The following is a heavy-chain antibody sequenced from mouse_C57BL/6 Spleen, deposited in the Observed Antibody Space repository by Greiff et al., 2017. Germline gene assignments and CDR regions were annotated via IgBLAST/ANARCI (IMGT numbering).Heavy chain of an antibody. J-gene: IGHJ4*01. V-gene: IGHV5-6*01. CDR3: ARLGDSYARDY. CDR2: ISSGGSYT. CDR1: GFPFSSYG. Sequence: EVQLVESGGYLVKPGGSLKLSCAASGFPFSSYGMSWVRQTPDKRLEWVATISSGGSYTYYPDSVKGRFTLSRDNAKSTLYLQMSSLKSEDTAMYYYARLGDSYARDYWGQGTSVTVSS.